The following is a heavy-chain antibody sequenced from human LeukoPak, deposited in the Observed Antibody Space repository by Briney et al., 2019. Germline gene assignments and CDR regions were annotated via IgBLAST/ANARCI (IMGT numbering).Heavy chain of an antibody. CDR1: GYTFTSYG. V-gene: IGHV1-18*01. J-gene: IGHJ6*02. D-gene: IGHD3-10*01. Sequence: GASVKVSCKASGYTFTSYGISWVRQAPGQGLEWMGWISAYNGNTNYAQKLQGRVTMTTDTSTSTAYMELRSLRSDDTAVYYCARETYYYGSGSFSYYYGMDVWGQGTTVTVSS. CDR3: ARETYYYGSGSFSYYYGMDV. CDR2: ISAYNGNT.